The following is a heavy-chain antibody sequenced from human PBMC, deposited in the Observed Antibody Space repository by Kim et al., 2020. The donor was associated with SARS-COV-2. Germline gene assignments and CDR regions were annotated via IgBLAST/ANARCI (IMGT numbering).Heavy chain of an antibody. CDR1: GGTFSSYA. J-gene: IGHJ6*02. CDR2: IIPIFGTA. V-gene: IGHV1-69*13. Sequence: SVKVSCKASGGTFSSYAISWVRQAPGQGLEWMGGIIPIFGTANYAQKFQGRVTITSDESTSTAYMELSSLRSEDTAVYYCAGSTVIDGPLYNYYYYGMDVWGQGTTVTVSS. CDR3: AGSTVIDGPLYNYYYYGMDV. D-gene: IGHD4-4*01.